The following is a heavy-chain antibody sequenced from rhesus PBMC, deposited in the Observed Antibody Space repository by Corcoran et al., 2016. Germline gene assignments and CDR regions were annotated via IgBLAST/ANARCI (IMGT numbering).Heavy chain of an antibody. CDR1: GGSISGYYY. V-gene: IGHV4-73*01. D-gene: IGHD2-2*01. CDR3: ARFTSTTIRYFDL. Sequence: QVQLQQWGEGLVKPSETLSLTCAVYGGSISGYYYWSWIRQPPGKGLEWIGYIYGNSSSTNYNPPLTNRVNMSKDTSKNQFSLKLSSVTAADTAVYYCARFTSTTIRYFDLWGPGTPITISS. J-gene: IGHJ2*01. CDR2: IYGNSSST.